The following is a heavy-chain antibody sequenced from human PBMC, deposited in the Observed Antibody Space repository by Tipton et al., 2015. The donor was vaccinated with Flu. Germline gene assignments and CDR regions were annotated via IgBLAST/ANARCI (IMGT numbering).Heavy chain of an antibody. J-gene: IGHJ2*01. CDR2: IYYSGST. Sequence: TLSLTCTVSGGSISSYYWSWIRQPPGKGLEWIGYIYYSGSTNYNPSLKSRVTISVDTSKNQFSLKLSSVTAADTAVYYCARAGSEVVEKGYFDLWGRGPLVTVSS. CDR3: ARAGSEVVEKGYFDL. D-gene: IGHD3-22*01. CDR1: GGSISSYY. V-gene: IGHV4-59*01.